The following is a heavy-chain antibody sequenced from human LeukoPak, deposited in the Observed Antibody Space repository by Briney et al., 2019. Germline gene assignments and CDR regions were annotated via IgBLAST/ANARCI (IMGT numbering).Heavy chain of an antibody. CDR3: ARAGTTVTTYYMDV. D-gene: IGHD4-17*01. CDR2: ISSSSSYI. V-gene: IGHV3-21*01. Sequence: PGGSLRLSCAASGFTFSSYSMNWVRQAPGKGLEWVSSISSSSSYIYYADSVKGRFTISRDNAKNSLYLQMNSLRAEDTAVYYCARAGTTVTTYYMDVWGKGTTVTVSS. CDR1: GFTFSSYS. J-gene: IGHJ6*03.